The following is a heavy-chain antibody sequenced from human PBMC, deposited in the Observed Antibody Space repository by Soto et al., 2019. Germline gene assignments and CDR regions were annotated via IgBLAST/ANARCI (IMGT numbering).Heavy chain of an antibody. Sequence: EVQLVESGGGLVQPGRSLRLSCAASGFTLDINARTWAGKAQGKGRKGAPGISWNSGSIGYADSVKGRFTISRDNAKNSLYLQMNSLRAEDTALYYCAKDSYGSGARPPLYFDYWGQGTLVTVSS. J-gene: IGHJ4*02. CDR3: AKDSYGSGARPPLYFDY. CDR2: ISWNSGSI. CDR1: GFTLDINA. V-gene: IGHV3-9*01. D-gene: IGHD3-10*01.